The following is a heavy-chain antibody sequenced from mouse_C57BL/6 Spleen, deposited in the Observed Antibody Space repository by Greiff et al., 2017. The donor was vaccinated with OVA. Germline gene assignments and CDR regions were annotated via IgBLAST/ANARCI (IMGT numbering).Heavy chain of an antibody. J-gene: IGHJ2*01. Sequence: VQLQQSGPELVKPGASVKISCKASGYAFSSSWMNWVKQRPGKGLEWIGRIYPGDGDTNYNGKFKGKATLTVDKSSSTAYMQLSSLTSEDSAVYFCARYWGDFWGQGTTLTVSS. CDR3: ARYWGDF. V-gene: IGHV1-82*01. CDR1: GYAFSSSW. CDR2: IYPGDGDT. D-gene: IGHD4-1*01.